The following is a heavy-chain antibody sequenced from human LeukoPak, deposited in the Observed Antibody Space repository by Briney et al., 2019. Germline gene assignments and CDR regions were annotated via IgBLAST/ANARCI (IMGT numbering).Heavy chain of an antibody. Sequence: ASETLSLTCTVSGGSISSSSYYWGWIRQPPGKGLEWIGSIYYSGSTYYNPSLKSRVTISVDTSKNQFSLKLSSVTAADTAVYYCARGGSNSEADYWGQGTLVTVSS. J-gene: IGHJ4*02. CDR1: GGSISSSSYY. D-gene: IGHD6-6*01. CDR3: ARGGSNSEADY. V-gene: IGHV4-39*07. CDR2: IYYSGST.